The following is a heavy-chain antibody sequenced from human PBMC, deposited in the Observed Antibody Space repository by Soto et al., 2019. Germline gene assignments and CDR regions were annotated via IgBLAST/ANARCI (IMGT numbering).Heavy chain of an antibody. CDR2: IYYSGST. Sequence: SETLSLTCTVSGGSISSSSYYWGWIRQPPGKGLEWIGSIYYSGSTYYNPSLKSRVTISVDTSKNQFSLKLSSVTAADTALYYCARQGFLEWLLGDAFDIWGQGTMVTVSS. CDR1: GGSISSSSYY. J-gene: IGHJ3*02. V-gene: IGHV4-39*01. D-gene: IGHD3-3*01. CDR3: ARQGFLEWLLGDAFDI.